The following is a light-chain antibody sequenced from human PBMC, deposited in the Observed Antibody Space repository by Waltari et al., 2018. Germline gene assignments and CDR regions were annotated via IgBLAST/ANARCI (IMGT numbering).Light chain of an antibody. CDR2: WAS. V-gene: IGKV4-1*01. Sequence: DIVLTQSPDALAVSLGERATINYKSSQSVVFSSNNKNYLAWYQQKPGQPPKLLITWASTRESGVPDRFSGSGSETDFTLTISSLQAEDVAVYYCQQCYTFPYTFGQGTKLEIK. J-gene: IGKJ2*01. CDR1: QSVVFSSNNKNY. CDR3: QQCYTFPYT.